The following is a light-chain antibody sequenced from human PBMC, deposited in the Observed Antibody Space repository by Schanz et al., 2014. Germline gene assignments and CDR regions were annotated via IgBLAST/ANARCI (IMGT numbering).Light chain of an antibody. CDR3: QQFDNSPPLYT. V-gene: IGKV3-20*01. Sequence: EIVLTQSPGTLSLSPGERATLSCRASQNVNSIYLAWYQQKPGQAPRLLIYGASRRATGIPDRFSGSGSGTDFTLTISRLEPEDFAVYYCQQFDNSPPLYTFGQGTKLEIK. CDR1: QNVNSIY. J-gene: IGKJ2*01. CDR2: GAS.